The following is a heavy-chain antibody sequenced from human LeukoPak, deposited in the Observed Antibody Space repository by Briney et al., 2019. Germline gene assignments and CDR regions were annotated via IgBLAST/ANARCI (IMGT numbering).Heavy chain of an antibody. CDR2: TRYDGSNK. CDR1: GFTFSSYG. V-gene: IGHV3-30*02. Sequence: SGGPLRLSCAASGFTFSSYGMHWVRQAPGKGLEWVAFTRYDGSNKYYADSVKGRFTISRDNSKNTLYLQMNSLRAEDTAVYYCAKGRGTYYYGSGSLGIDYWGQGTLVTVSS. CDR3: AKGRGTYYYGSGSLGIDY. J-gene: IGHJ4*02. D-gene: IGHD3-10*01.